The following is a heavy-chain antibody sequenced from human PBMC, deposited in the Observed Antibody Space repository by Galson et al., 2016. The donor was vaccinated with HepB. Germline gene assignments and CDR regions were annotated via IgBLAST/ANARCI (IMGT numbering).Heavy chain of an antibody. CDR1: GDSISSGSYY. Sequence: TLSLTCTVSGDSISSGSYYWSWVRQHPGEGLEWIGYIHHSGGTYYNPSLKSRVSISVDTSNHQFSLKLTSVTAADTAVYYCARALWSPSRSDAFDIWGQGTMVAVSS. CDR2: IHHSGGT. J-gene: IGHJ3*02. V-gene: IGHV4-31*03. D-gene: IGHD2-21*01. CDR3: ARALWSPSRSDAFDI.